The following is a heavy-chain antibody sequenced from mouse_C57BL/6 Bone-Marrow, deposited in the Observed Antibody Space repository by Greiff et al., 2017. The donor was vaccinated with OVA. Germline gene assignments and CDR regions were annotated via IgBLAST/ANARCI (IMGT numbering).Heavy chain of an antibody. V-gene: IGHV5-6*01. J-gene: IGHJ3*01. CDR2: ISSGGSYT. CDR1: GFTFSSYG. D-gene: IGHD2-5*01. Sequence: EVKLVESGGDLVKPGGSLKLSCAASGFTFSSYGMSWVRQTPDKRLEWVATISSGGSYTYYPDSVKGRFTISRDNAKTTLYLQMSSRRSEDAAMYDCARLCSNYVGWFAYWGQGTLVTVSA. CDR3: ARLCSNYVGWFAY.